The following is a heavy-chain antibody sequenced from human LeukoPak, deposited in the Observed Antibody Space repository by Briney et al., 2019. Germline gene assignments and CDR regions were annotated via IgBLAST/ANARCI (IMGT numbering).Heavy chain of an antibody. J-gene: IGHJ4*02. Sequence: GGSLRLSCAASGFTFSSYAMHWVRQAPGKGLEWVAVISYDGSNKYYADSVKGRFTISRDNSRNTLYLQMNSLRAEDTAVYYWARVRVGAYSFDNWGQETLVTASS. CDR3: ARVRVGAYSFDN. CDR1: GFTFSSYA. D-gene: IGHD1-26*01. CDR2: ISYDGSNK. V-gene: IGHV3-30-3*01.